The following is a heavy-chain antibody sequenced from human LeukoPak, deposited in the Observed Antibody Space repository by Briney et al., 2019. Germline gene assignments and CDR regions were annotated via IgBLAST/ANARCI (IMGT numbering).Heavy chain of an antibody. Sequence: PGESLKNSCKVSGYSFPSYWITWVRQMPGKGLEWMGRIAPSDSHTNYSPSFEGHVTISVDKSISTAYLQWSSLKASDTAMYYCARQPPGVYDTTQNWFDPWGQGTLVTVSS. CDR1: GYSFPSYW. CDR2: IAPSDSHT. D-gene: IGHD3-22*01. V-gene: IGHV5-10-1*01. J-gene: IGHJ5*02. CDR3: ARQPPGVYDTTQNWFDP.